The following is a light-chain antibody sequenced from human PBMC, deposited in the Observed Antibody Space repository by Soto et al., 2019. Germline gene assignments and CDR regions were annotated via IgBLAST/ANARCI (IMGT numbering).Light chain of an antibody. CDR1: QTLVYSDGNTY. CDR3: MQATHWPQT. V-gene: IGKV2D-30*01. Sequence: EVGLTQSPLPLPVPPGQPASISHRSSQTLVYSDGNTYLNWFHQRPGQSPRRLIYKVSNWESGVPDRFSGSGSGTDFTLKISRVEAEDVGVYYCMQATHWPQTFGQGTKVDIK. CDR2: KVS. J-gene: IGKJ1*01.